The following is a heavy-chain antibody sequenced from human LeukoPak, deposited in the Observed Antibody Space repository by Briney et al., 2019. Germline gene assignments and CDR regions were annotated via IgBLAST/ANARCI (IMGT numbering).Heavy chain of an antibody. CDR2: IFYSGST. J-gene: IGHJ4*02. CDR1: GASISSYY. D-gene: IGHD6-13*01. Sequence: PSETLSLTCTVSGASISSYYWSWIRQPPGKGLEWIGYIFYSGSTLYNPSLQSRVTISVDTSKNQSSLKLTSVTAADTAVYYCASGPYPAAGTDHQFDYWGQGTLVTVSS. V-gene: IGHV4-59*01. CDR3: ASGPYPAAGTDHQFDY.